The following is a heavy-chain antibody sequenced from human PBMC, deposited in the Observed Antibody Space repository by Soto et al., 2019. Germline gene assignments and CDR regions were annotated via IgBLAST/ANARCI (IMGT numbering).Heavy chain of an antibody. J-gene: IGHJ4*02. Sequence: SETLSLTCTVSGGSISSGGYYWSWIRQHPGKGLEWIGYIYYSGSTYYNPSLKSRVTISVDTSKNQFSLKLSSVTAADTAVYYCAREWRDYYFDYWGQGTLVTLSS. CDR2: IYYSGST. CDR1: GGSISSGGYY. CDR3: AREWRDYYFDY. V-gene: IGHV4-31*03.